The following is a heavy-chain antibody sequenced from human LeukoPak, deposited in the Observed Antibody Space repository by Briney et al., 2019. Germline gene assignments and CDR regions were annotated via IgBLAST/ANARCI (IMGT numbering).Heavy chain of an antibody. CDR3: AVTSGYCSSTSCSYFDY. CDR2: INPYNGNT. Sequence: ASVKVSCKASGYTFTTYGISWVRQAPGQGLEWMGWINPYNGNTNYAQKLQGRVTMTTDTSTSTAYMELRSLKSDDMAVYYCAVTSGYCSSTSCSYFDYWGQGTLVTVSS. CDR1: GYTFTTYG. D-gene: IGHD2-2*01. J-gene: IGHJ4*02. V-gene: IGHV1-18*03.